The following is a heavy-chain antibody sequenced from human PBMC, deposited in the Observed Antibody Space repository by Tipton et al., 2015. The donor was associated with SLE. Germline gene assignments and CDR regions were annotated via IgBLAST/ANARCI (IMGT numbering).Heavy chain of an antibody. CDR2: IYYSGST. CDR1: GGSISSHY. V-gene: IGHV4-59*11. Sequence: TLSLTCTVSGGSISSHYWRWIRQPPGKGLEWIGYIYYSGSTNYNPSLKSRVTISVDTSKNQFSLKLSSVTAADTAVYYCARGAADAFDIWGQGTMVTVSS. D-gene: IGHD6-13*01. J-gene: IGHJ3*02. CDR3: ARGAADAFDI.